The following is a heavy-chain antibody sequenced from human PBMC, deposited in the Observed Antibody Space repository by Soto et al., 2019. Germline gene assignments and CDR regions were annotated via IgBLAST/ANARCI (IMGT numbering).Heavy chain of an antibody. D-gene: IGHD5-12*01. J-gene: IGHJ4*02. Sequence: QVQLVQSGAEVKKPGSSVKVSCKASGGTFSSYAISWVRQAPGQGLEWMGGIIPIFGTANYAQKFQGRVTIPADKSTSTAYMELSSLRSEDTAVYYCARVKMATIPERGWYFDYWGQGTLVTVSS. CDR3: ARVKMATIPERGWYFDY. CDR2: IIPIFGTA. V-gene: IGHV1-69*06. CDR1: GGTFSSYA.